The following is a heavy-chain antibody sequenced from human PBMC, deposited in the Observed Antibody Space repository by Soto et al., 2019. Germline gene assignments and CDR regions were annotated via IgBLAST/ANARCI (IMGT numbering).Heavy chain of an antibody. D-gene: IGHD3-10*01. Sequence: SETLSLTYTVSGTSMSGHFWSWMRQPPGKGLEWIGYGYYSGSTLYNPSLKSRVTISLDTSKNHFSPRLNSVTSADTAVYYCARGVYLSLVRTGWFDPWGQGTLVTVSS. CDR2: GYYSGST. CDR3: ARGVYLSLVRTGWFDP. J-gene: IGHJ5*02. V-gene: IGHV4-59*11. CDR1: GTSMSGHF.